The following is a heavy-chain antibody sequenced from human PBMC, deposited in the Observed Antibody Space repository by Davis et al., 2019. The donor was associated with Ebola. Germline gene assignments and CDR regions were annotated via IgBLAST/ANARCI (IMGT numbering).Heavy chain of an antibody. V-gene: IGHV3-74*01. CDR3: ARGSLHSDAYWGGGDFYYGLDV. CDR1: GFTFSTYR. D-gene: IGHD7-27*01. CDR2: IGSDGMST. Sequence: HTGGSLRLSCAASGFTFSTYRMHWVRQVPGTTGLVWVSRIGSDGMSTNYADSVEGRFTISRDNAKNTLYLQMNSLSAEETAVYYCARGSLHSDAYWGGGDFYYGLDVWGKGTTVTVSS. J-gene: IGHJ6*04.